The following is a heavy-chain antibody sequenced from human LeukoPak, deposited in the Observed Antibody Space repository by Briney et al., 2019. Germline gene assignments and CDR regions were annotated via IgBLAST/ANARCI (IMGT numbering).Heavy chain of an antibody. J-gene: IGHJ5*02. Sequence: GGSLRLPGAASGFTFSSYAMSWVRQAPGKGLEWVSAISGSGGSPSYADSVKGRFTISRDNSKNTLYLQMNSLRAEDTAVYYCAKGGDYVWGSYRYTGSNWFDPWGQGTLVTVSS. V-gene: IGHV3-23*01. CDR3: AKGGDYVWGSYRYTGSNWFDP. CDR1: GFTFSSYA. CDR2: ISGSGGSP. D-gene: IGHD3-16*02.